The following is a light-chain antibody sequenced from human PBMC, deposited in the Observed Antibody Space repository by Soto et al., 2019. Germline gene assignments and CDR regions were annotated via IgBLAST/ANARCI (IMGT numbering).Light chain of an antibody. CDR1: SSDVGGYNY. V-gene: IGLV2-8*01. Sequence: QSVLTQPPSASGSPGQSVTLSCTGTSSDVGGYNYVSWYQQHPGKGPKLISYEVSQRPSGVPDRFSGSKSGNTASLTVSVLQDEDEADYYCSSYGGSNHYVFGTVTKLTV. CDR3: SSYGGSNHYV. J-gene: IGLJ1*01. CDR2: EVS.